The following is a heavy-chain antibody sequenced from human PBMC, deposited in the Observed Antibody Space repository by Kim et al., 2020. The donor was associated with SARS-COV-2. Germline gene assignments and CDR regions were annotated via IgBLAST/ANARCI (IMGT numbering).Heavy chain of an antibody. V-gene: IGHV3-74*01. Sequence: GGSLRLSCAASGFTFSTSWMHWVRQAPGKGLVWVSLINTDESRTNYADSVKGRLSISRDNAKNILYLQMNSLRAEDTAVYYCARDWAGCGGDCSWGQGTLVTVSS. CDR1: GFTFSTSW. D-gene: IGHD2-21*02. J-gene: IGHJ1*01. CDR2: INTDESRT. CDR3: ARDWAGCGGDCS.